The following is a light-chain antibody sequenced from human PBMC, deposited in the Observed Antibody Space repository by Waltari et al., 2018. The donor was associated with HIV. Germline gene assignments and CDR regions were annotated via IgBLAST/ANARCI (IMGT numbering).Light chain of an antibody. CDR1: SSNIGSNY. CDR2: RSN. J-gene: IGLJ2*01. Sequence: QSVLTQPPSASGTPGQRVTISCSGSSSNIGSNYVYWYQQLPGTTPKLLIYRSNQRPSGVPDRVSGSKSGTSASLAISGLRSEDEADYYCATWDGRLSGVVFGGGTKLTVL. V-gene: IGLV1-47*01. CDR3: ATWDGRLSGVV.